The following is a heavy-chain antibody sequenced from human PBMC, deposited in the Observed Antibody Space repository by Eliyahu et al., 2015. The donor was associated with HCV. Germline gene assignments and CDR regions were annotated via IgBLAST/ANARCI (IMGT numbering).Heavy chain of an antibody. J-gene: IGHJ4*02. D-gene: IGHD4-23*01. CDR3: ARGEYGGNSEFGY. Sequence: EVQLVESGGGLVKPGGSLRLXXAASGXXFSSYSMNWVRQAPGKGLEWVSSISSGGSYIYYADSVKGRFTISRDNPKNSLYLQMNSLRAEDTAVYYCARGEYGGNSEFGYWGQGTLVTVSS. CDR1: GXXFSSYS. CDR2: ISSGGSYI. V-gene: IGHV3-21*06.